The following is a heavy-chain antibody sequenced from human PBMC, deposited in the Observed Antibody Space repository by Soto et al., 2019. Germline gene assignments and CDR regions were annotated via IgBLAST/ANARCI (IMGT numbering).Heavy chain of an antibody. J-gene: IGHJ5*02. CDR1: GFTFSNYA. V-gene: IGHV3-30*18. CDR3: AKGNYELSGLSLNSFDP. CDR2: ISYDGRNK. D-gene: IGHD1-26*01. Sequence: QVQLVESGGGVVQPERSLRLSCAASGFTFSNYAMHWVRQAPGKGPEWVAAISYDGRNKYYADSVKGRFTISRDNSKNTLDLQMNSLRAEDTAVYYCAKGNYELSGLSLNSFDPWGQGTLVTVSS.